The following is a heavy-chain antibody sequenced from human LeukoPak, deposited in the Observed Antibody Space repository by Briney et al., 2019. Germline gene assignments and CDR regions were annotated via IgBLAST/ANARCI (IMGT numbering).Heavy chain of an antibody. Sequence: GGSLRLSCAASGFTFSNSWMHWVRQVPGKGLVWVSRINTDGSSTTYADSVKGRVTISRDNAKNSLFLQMNSLRAEDTAIYYCARASTYFDFWSGYYRSWWFDPWGQGTLVTVSS. V-gene: IGHV3-74*01. J-gene: IGHJ5*02. CDR2: INTDGSST. D-gene: IGHD3-3*01. CDR3: ARASTYFDFWSGYYRSWWFDP. CDR1: GFTFSNSW.